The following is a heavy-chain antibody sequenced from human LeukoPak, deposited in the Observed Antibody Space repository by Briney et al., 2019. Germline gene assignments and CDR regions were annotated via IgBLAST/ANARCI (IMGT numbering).Heavy chain of an antibody. Sequence: TGGSLRLSCAASGFTFSNYAMNWVRQAPGKGLEWVSTIGGGGTGTYYAVSVKGRFTISRDNSKNTLYLQMNSLRAEATSGYYFAKKGCSSRICLTGFDFGGQGTLVTVSS. CDR2: IGGGGTGT. D-gene: IGHD2-2*01. J-gene: IGHJ4*02. CDR1: GFTFSNYA. CDR3: AKKGCSSRICLTGFDF. V-gene: IGHV3-23*01.